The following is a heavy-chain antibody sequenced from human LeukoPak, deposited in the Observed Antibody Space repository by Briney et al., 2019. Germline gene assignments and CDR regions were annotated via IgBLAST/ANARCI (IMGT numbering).Heavy chain of an antibody. V-gene: IGHV4-59*08. CDR3: AGTMKLGVGSGTYFAFDY. CDR1: GASISSYY. CDR2: IYYRGTT. J-gene: IGHJ4*02. Sequence: SETLSLTCAVSGASISSYYWSWIRPPPGKGLEWIGFIYYRGTTNYNPSLKSRVTISVDTSKNQFSLKLRSVTAADTAVYYCAGTMKLGVGSGTYFAFDYWGQGTLVTVSS. D-gene: IGHD3-10*01.